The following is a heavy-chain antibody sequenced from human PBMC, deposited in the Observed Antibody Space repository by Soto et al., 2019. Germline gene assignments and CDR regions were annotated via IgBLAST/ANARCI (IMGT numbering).Heavy chain of an antibody. Sequence: ASVKVSCKASGYTFTSYYIHWVRQAPGQGLEWMGIINPNGGGTNYAQKFQGRVTMTSDTSTSTAYMELRSLRSDDTAVFYCGRKPVNTEGLDVWGQGTTVNVSS. J-gene: IGHJ6*02. CDR3: GRKPVNTEGLDV. CDR1: GYTFTSYY. CDR2: INPNGGGT. V-gene: IGHV1-46*03. D-gene: IGHD4-17*01.